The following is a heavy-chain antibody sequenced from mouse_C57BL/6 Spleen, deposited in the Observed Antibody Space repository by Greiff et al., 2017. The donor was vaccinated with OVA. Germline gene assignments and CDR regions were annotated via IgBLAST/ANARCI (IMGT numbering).Heavy chain of an antibody. J-gene: IGHJ2*01. CDR2: ISSGSSTI. CDR1: GFTFSDYG. Sequence: EVKLMESGGGLVKPGGSLKLSCAASGFTFSDYGMHWVRQAPEKGLEWVAYISSGSSTIYYADTVKGRFTISRDNAKNTLFLQMTSLRSEDTAMYYCARRTVVVPFDYWGQGTTLTVSS. CDR3: ARRTVVVPFDY. V-gene: IGHV5-17*01. D-gene: IGHD1-1*01.